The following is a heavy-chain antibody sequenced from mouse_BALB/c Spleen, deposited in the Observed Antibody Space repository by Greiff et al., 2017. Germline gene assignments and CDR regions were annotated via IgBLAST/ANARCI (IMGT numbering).Heavy chain of an antibody. CDR2: IDPANGNT. CDR1: GFNIKDTY. J-gene: IGHJ4*01. V-gene: IGHV14-3*02. CDR3: ARPRPYAMDY. Sequence: EVHLVESGAELVKPGASVKLSCTASGFNIKDTYMHWVKQRPEQGLEWIGRIDPANGNTKYDPKFQGKATITADTSSNTAYLQLSSLTSEDTAVYYCARPRPYAMDYWGQGTSVTVSS.